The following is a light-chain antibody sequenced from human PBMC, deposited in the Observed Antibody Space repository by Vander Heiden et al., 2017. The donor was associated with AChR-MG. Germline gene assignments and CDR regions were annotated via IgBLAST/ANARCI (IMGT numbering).Light chain of an antibody. CDR2: EVS. J-gene: IGLJ1*01. Sequence: QSALTQPPSASGSPGQSVTISCTGTSSDVGGHNYVSWYQQHPGKAPKLMIFEVSKRPSGVPDRFSGSKSSNTASLTVSGLQAEDEADYYCGSYAGSGDFYVFGTGTKVTVL. CDR1: SSDVGGHNY. CDR3: GSYAGSGDFYV. V-gene: IGLV2-8*01.